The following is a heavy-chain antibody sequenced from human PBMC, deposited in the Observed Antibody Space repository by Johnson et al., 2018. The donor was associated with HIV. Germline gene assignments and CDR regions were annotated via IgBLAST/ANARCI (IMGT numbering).Heavy chain of an antibody. J-gene: IGHJ3*02. CDR2: INWNGDST. CDR3: ARVSDDYGGNPAAWGAFDI. V-gene: IGHV3-20*04. CDR1: GFTFSSYA. Sequence: VQLVESGGGVVRPGGSLKLSCAASGFTFSSYAMHWVRQAPGKGLEWVSGINWNGDSTDYADSVKGRFTISRDNAKNSLFLQMNSLRAEDTALYYCARVSDDYGGNPAAWGAFDIWGQGTMVSVSS. D-gene: IGHD4-23*01.